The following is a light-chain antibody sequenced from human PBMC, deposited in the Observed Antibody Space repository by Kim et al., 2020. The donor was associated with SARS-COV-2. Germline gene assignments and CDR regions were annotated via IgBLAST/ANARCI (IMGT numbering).Light chain of an antibody. J-gene: IGLJ2*01. Sequence: SVKLTCTRSSGHNRYNIAWHQQQPGKAPRYLMKVESSGSYNKGGGVPDRFSGSSSGADRSLTISNHQSEDEADYYCETWNTSTRVFGGGTQLTVL. V-gene: IGLV4-60*03. CDR1: SGHNRYN. CDR3: ETWNTSTRV. CDR2: VESSGSY.